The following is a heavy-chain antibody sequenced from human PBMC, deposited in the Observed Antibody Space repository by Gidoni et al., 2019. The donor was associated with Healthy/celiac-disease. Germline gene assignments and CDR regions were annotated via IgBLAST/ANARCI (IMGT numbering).Heavy chain of an antibody. Sequence: QVQLVQSGAEVKKPGSSVKVSCKASGGTFSSYAISWVRQAPGQGLEWMGRIIPILGIANYAQKFQGRVTITADKSTSTAYMELSSLRSEDTAVYYCARDDYGDYVWYYWGQGTLVTVSS. CDR2: IIPILGIA. J-gene: IGHJ4*02. V-gene: IGHV1-69*09. CDR3: ARDDYGDYVWYY. D-gene: IGHD4-17*01. CDR1: GGTFSSYA.